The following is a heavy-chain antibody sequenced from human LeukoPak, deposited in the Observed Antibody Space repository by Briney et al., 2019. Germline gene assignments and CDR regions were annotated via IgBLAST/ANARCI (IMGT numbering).Heavy chain of an antibody. D-gene: IGHD1-1*01. Sequence: SQTLSLTCAISGDTVSANSEAWNWIRLSPSGGLEWLGRTCYRSEWSTDYAVSVKSRISINPDTSKNQFSLHLNSVTPEDTAVYYCARSFDSAYNSPFDYWGQGTLVTVSS. CDR3: ARSFDSAYNSPFDY. CDR2: TCYRSEWST. CDR1: GDTVSANSEA. V-gene: IGHV6-1*01. J-gene: IGHJ4*02.